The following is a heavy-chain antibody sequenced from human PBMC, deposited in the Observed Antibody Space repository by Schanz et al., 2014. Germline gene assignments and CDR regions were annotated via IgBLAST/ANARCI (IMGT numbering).Heavy chain of an antibody. V-gene: IGHV4-30-4*07. CDR2: IYDTGST. CDR3: ATLRGVLGP. J-gene: IGHJ5*02. CDR1: GVSISSGGHS. D-gene: IGHD2-15*01. Sequence: QVQLQESGPGLVKPSQTLSLTCAVSGVSISSGGHSWNWIRQPPGKGLEWIGYIYDTGSTYYNPSLKSRVTISVDTSKNQFSLNLTSVTAADTAVYYCATLRGVLGPWGHGTLVTVSS.